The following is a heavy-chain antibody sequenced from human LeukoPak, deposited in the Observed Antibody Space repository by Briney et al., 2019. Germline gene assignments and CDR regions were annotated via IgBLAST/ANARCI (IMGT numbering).Heavy chain of an antibody. CDR3: ARVGYYDSFDAFDI. Sequence: SQTLSLTCTASGGSISSGSYYWSWLRQPAGKGLEWIGRIYTSGSTNYNPSLKSRVTISVDTSKNQFSLKLSSVTAADTAVYYCARVGYYDSFDAFDIWGQGTMVTVSS. J-gene: IGHJ3*02. D-gene: IGHD3-22*01. V-gene: IGHV4-61*02. CDR2: IYTSGST. CDR1: GGSISSGSYY.